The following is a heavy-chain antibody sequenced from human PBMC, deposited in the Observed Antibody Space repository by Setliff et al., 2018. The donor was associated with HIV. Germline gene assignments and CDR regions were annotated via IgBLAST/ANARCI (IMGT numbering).Heavy chain of an antibody. CDR2: ISSSSSTI. CDR1: GFMFINYS. V-gene: IGHV3-48*01. CDR3: ARSRAAGFDY. D-gene: IGHD6-13*01. Sequence: PGGSLRLSCVASGFMFINYSMNWVRQAPGKGLEWVSYISSSSSTIYYADSVKGRFTISRDNAKNSLYLQMNSLRAEDTAVYYCARSRAAGFDYWGQGTLVTVSS. J-gene: IGHJ4*02.